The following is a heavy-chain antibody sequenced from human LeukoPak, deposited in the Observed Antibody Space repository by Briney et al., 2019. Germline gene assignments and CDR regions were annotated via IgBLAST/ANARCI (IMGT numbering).Heavy chain of an antibody. CDR3: ARDDYNMAAAGLW. J-gene: IGHJ4*02. Sequence: PSETLSLTCTVSGGSISSGSYYWSWIRQPAGKGLEWIGRIYTSGSTNYNPSLKSRVTISVDTSKNQFSLKLSSVTAADTAMYYCARDDYNMAAAGLWWGQGTPVTVSS. D-gene: IGHD6-13*01. CDR2: IYTSGST. V-gene: IGHV4-61*02. CDR1: GGSISSGSYY.